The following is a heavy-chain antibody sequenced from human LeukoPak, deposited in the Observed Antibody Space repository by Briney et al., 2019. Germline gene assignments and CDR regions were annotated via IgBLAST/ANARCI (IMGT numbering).Heavy chain of an antibody. V-gene: IGHV3-53*01. CDR3: ASVNYDILWKDY. Sequence: GGSLRLSCAASGFTVSSNYVSWVRQAPGKGLEWVSVIYSGGSTYYADSVKGRFTISRDNSKNTLYLQMNSLRAEDTAVYYCASVNYDILWKDYWGQGTLVTVSS. D-gene: IGHD3-9*01. J-gene: IGHJ4*02. CDR1: GFTVSSNY. CDR2: IYSGGST.